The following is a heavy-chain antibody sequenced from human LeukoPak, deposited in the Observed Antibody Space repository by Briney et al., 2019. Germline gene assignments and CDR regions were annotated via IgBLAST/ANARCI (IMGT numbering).Heavy chain of an antibody. CDR2: ISGSGGST. D-gene: IGHD6-13*01. Sequence: GGSLRLSCAASGFTFSSYAMSWVRQAPGKGLEWVSAISGSGGSTYYADSVKGRFTISRDNSKNTLYLQMNSLRAEDTAVYYCANTYSSSWYGRGVDYWGQGTLVTDSS. CDR3: ANTYSSSWYGRGVDY. V-gene: IGHV3-23*01. CDR1: GFTFSSYA. J-gene: IGHJ4*02.